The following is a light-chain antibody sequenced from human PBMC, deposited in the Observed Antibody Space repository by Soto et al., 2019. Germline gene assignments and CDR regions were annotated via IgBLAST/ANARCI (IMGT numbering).Light chain of an antibody. Sequence: EIVLTRSPGTLSLSPGERATLSCRASQSVSSSYLAWYQQKPGQAPRLLIYGASNRATGIPDRFSGSGSGTDFTLTISSLEPEDFAVYYCQQRSNWPRTFGPGTKVDIK. CDR3: QQRSNWPRT. CDR2: GAS. CDR1: QSVSSSY. J-gene: IGKJ1*01. V-gene: IGKV3D-20*02.